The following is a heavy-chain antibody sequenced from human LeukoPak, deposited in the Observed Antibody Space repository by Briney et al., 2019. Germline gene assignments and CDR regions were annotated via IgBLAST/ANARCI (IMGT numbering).Heavy chain of an antibody. CDR2: IYYSGST. V-gene: IGHV4-39*07. D-gene: IGHD1-26*01. CDR3: ATGSGSYYGGWFDP. CDR1: GGSISGSSYY. Sequence: KPSETLSLTCTVSGGSISGSSYYWGWIRQPPGKGLEWIGSIYYSGSTYYNPSLKSRVTISVDTSKNQFSLKLSSVTAADTAVYYCATGSGSYYGGWFDPWGQGTLVTVSS. J-gene: IGHJ5*02.